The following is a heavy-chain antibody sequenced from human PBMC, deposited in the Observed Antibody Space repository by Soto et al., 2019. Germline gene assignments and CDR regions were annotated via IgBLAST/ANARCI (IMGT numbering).Heavy chain of an antibody. Sequence: PSETLSLACSVSGGSINSGGYFWSWIRQHPGKGLECIGYIYHSGITYYNPSLKSRVTISVDTSKHEFSLQLRSVTAADTAVYFCASFHNPSPGWFDPWGQGPLVTVSS. CDR3: ASFHNPSPGWFDP. D-gene: IGHD1-20*01. CDR1: GGSINSGGYF. CDR2: IYHSGIT. V-gene: IGHV4-31*03. J-gene: IGHJ5*02.